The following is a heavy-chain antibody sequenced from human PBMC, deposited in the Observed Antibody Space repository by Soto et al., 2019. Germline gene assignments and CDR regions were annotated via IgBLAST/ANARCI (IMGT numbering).Heavy chain of an antibody. D-gene: IGHD4-17*01. CDR1: GGAFSGYY. V-gene: IGHV4-34*01. CDR3: ARCGDYVGGWYFDL. Sequence: QVQLQQWGAGLLKPSETLSLTCAVYGGAFSGYYWNWIRQPPGKGLEWIGEINDSGSTNYNPSLKTRATXXVXTXXNQFSLSLTSVTAADTAVYYCARCGDYVGGWYFDLWGRGTLVTVSS. CDR2: INDSGST. J-gene: IGHJ2*01.